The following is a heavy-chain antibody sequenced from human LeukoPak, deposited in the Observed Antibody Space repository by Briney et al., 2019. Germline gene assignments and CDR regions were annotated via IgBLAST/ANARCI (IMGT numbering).Heavy chain of an antibody. CDR1: GFNFDDYA. Sequence: GRSLRLSCTASGFNFDDYAFNWVRQAPGKGLEWVARISRNSDHDYITYADSVKGRFTVSRESAKNSLYLQMNGLRPGDMALYYCARGRGADDAFDIWGQGTMVTVSS. D-gene: IGHD3-10*01. CDR2: ISRNSDHDYI. CDR3: ARGRGADDAFDI. J-gene: IGHJ3*02. V-gene: IGHV3-9*03.